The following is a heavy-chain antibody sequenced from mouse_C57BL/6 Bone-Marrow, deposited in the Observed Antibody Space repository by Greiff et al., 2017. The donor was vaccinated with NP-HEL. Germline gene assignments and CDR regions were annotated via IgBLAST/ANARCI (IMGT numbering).Heavy chain of an antibody. CDR2: IGPGSGST. CDR1: GYTFTDYY. J-gene: IGHJ1*03. Sequence: QVQLQQPGAELVKPGASVKISCKASGYTFTDYYINWVKQGPGQGLEWIGKIGPGSGSTYYIEKFKGKATLTADKSSSTAYMQLSSLTSEDSAVYFCVGLYYDSSPWYFDVWGTGTTVTVSS. V-gene: IGHV1-77*01. D-gene: IGHD1-1*01. CDR3: VGLYYDSSPWYFDV.